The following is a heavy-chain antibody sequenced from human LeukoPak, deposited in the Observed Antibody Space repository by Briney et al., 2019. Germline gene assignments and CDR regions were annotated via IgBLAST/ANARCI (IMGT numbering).Heavy chain of an antibody. D-gene: IGHD3-3*01. J-gene: IGHJ5*02. CDR1: GYTFTGYY. CDR3: ARDLEVLEWFGWFDP. V-gene: IGHV1-2*02. Sequence: GASVKVSCKASGYTFTGYYMHWVRQAPGQGLEWMGWINPNSGGTNYAQKFQGRVTMTRDTSISTAYMELSRLRSDDTAVYYCARDLEVLEWFGWFDPWGQGTLVTVSS. CDR2: INPNSGGT.